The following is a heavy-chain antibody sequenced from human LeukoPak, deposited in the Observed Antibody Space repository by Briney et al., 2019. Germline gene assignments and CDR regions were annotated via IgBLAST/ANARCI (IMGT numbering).Heavy chain of an antibody. Sequence: PGGSLRLSCAASGFTFSSYWMHWVRQGPGKGLEWVSRINSDGSSTNDADSVKGRFTISRDNAKNSLYLQMNSLRAEDTAVYYFTRGALRYSGYDFRPTWGQGTLVSVSS. CDR3: TRGALRYSGYDFRPT. CDR1: GFTFSSYW. CDR2: INSDGSST. D-gene: IGHD5-12*01. J-gene: IGHJ4*02. V-gene: IGHV3-74*01.